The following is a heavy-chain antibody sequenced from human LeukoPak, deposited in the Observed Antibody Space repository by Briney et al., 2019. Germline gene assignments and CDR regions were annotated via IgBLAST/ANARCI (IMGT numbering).Heavy chain of an antibody. V-gene: IGHV3-53*01. CDR1: GFTVSSNY. D-gene: IGHD6-13*01. CDR3: ARVRRPYSSSWYRVNWFDP. CDR2: IYSGGST. Sequence: GGSLRLSCAASGFTVSSNYMSWLRQAPGKGLEWVSVIYSGGSTYYADSVKGRFTISRDNSKNTLYLQMNSLRAEDTAVYYCARVRRPYSSSWYRVNWFDPWGQGTLVTVSS. J-gene: IGHJ5*02.